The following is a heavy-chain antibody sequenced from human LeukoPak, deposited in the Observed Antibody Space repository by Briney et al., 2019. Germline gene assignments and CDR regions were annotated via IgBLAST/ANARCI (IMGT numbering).Heavy chain of an antibody. CDR2: ISSSGSTI. CDR3: ARVGEVAAAGTEVGYFDY. CDR1: GFTFSDYY. Sequence: GGSLRPSCAASGFTFSDYYMSWIRQAPGKGLEWVSYISSSGSTIYYADSVKGRFTISRDNAKNSLYLQMNSLRAEDTAVYYCARVGEVAAAGTEVGYFDYWGQGTLVTVSS. V-gene: IGHV3-11*01. J-gene: IGHJ4*02. D-gene: IGHD6-13*01.